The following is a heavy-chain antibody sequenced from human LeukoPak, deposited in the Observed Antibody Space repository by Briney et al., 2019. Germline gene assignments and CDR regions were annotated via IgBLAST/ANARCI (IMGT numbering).Heavy chain of an antibody. CDR2: ISAYNGNT. Sequence: ASVTVSCKASGYTFTSYGISWVRQAPGQGLEWMGWISAYNGNTNYAQKLQGGVTMTTDTSTSAAYMELRSLRSDDTAVYYCARDRKKIAYYYDSSGYYRNWFDPWGQGTLVTVSS. CDR3: ARDRKKIAYYYDSSGYYRNWFDP. V-gene: IGHV1-18*01. D-gene: IGHD3-22*01. J-gene: IGHJ5*02. CDR1: GYTFTSYG.